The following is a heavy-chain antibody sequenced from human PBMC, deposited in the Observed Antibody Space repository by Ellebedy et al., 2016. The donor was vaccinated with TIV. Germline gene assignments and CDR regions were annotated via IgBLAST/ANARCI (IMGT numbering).Heavy chain of an antibody. V-gene: IGHV6-1*01. J-gene: IGHJ4*02. Sequence: SQTLSLTCAISGDSVSNNRASWNWIRQSPSRGLEWLGRTYYRSKWYNDYAVSVRSPITISPDTTRNEVSLQVKFVTPEDTAVYYCARGEAAGSSFDDWGQGTLVTVSS. D-gene: IGHD6-13*01. CDR1: GDSVSNNRAS. CDR3: ARGEAAGSSFDD. CDR2: TYYRSKWYN.